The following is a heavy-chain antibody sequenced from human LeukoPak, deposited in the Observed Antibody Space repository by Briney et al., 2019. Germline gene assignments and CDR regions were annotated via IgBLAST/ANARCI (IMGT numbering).Heavy chain of an antibody. Sequence: GGSLRLSCAASGFTFSSYSMNWVRQAPGKGLEWDSSISSSSSYIYYADSVKGRFTISRDNAKNSLYLQMNSLRAEDTAVYYCARDVSAGYSSSWYFDYWGQGTLVTVSS. D-gene: IGHD6-13*01. CDR2: ISSSSSYI. J-gene: IGHJ4*02. V-gene: IGHV3-21*01. CDR1: GFTFSSYS. CDR3: ARDVSAGYSSSWYFDY.